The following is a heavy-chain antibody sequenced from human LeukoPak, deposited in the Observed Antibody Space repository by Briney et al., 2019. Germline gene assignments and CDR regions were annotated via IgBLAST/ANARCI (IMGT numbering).Heavy chain of an antibody. V-gene: IGHV5-51*01. CDR1: GYSFTSYW. J-gene: IGHJ4*01. Sequence: GESLKISCKGSGYSFTSYWIGWVRQMPGKGLEWMGIIYPGDSDTRYSPSLQGQVTISAEKSISTAYLQWSSLKASDTAMYYCATLYSSTWPIYWGHGTLVTVSS. D-gene: IGHD2-2*01. CDR2: IYPGDSDT. CDR3: ATLYSSTWPIY.